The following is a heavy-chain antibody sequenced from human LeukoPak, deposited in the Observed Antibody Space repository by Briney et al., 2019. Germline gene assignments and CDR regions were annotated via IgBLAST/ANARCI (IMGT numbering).Heavy chain of an antibody. CDR1: GGSISSSSYY. CDR3: AKGSQNFDY. CDR2: IYYSGST. Sequence: SETLSLTCTVSGGSISSSSYYWGWIRQPPGEGLEWIGSIYYSGSTYYNPSLKSRVTISVDTSKNQFSLKMSSVTAADTAVYYCAKGSQNFDYWGQGTLVTVSS. D-gene: IGHD2-15*01. V-gene: IGHV4-39*07. J-gene: IGHJ4*02.